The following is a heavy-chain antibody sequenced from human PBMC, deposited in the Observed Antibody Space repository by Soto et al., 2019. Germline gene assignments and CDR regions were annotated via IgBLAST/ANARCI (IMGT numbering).Heavy chain of an antibody. CDR1: GGTFSSYA. Sequence: QVQLVQSGAEVKKPGSSVKVSCKASGGTFSSYAISWVRQAPGQGLEWMGGIIPIFGTANYAQKFQGRVTITADESTSTAYMELSSLRSEDTDVYYCARDLRYYDFWSDHYYFDYWGQGTLVTVSS. J-gene: IGHJ4*02. CDR2: IIPIFGTA. D-gene: IGHD3-3*01. V-gene: IGHV1-69*01. CDR3: ARDLRYYDFWSDHYYFDY.